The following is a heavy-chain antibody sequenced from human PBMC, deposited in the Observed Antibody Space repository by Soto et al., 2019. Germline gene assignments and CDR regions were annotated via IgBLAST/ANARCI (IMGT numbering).Heavy chain of an antibody. Sequence: QEQLVESGGGVVQPGRSLRLSCAASGFIFANYGMHWVRQAPGKGLEWVALITYEGSNKYYADAVKGPFTISRDNAKNMVSLQMDSLRAEDTAVYYCAKARGANNWANYYGLDVWGQGTTVTVSS. J-gene: IGHJ6*02. D-gene: IGHD1-1*01. CDR3: AKARGANNWANYYGLDV. CDR2: ITYEGSNK. V-gene: IGHV3-30*18. CDR1: GFIFANYG.